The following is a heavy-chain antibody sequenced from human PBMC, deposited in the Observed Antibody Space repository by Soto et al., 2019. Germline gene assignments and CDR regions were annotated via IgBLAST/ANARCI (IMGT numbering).Heavy chain of an antibody. J-gene: IGHJ6*02. D-gene: IGHD5-12*01. CDR1: GFSLSTSGMC. CDR3: ARTPYVDIVATIPLGNYYGMDV. V-gene: IGHV2-70*01. Sequence: ESGRTREQPTLALALTCALSGFSLSTSGMCVSWIRQPPGKALERLALIDWDDDKYYSTSLKTRLTISKDTSKNQVVLTMTNMDPVDTATYYCARTPYVDIVATIPLGNYYGMDVWGQGTTVTVSS. CDR2: IDWDDDK.